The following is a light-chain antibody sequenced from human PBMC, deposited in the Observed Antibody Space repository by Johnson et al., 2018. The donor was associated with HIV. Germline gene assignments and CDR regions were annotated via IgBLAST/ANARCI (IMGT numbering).Light chain of an antibody. CDR3: GTWASSLSADV. CDR2: DNN. CDR1: SSNIGNNY. Sequence: QLVLTQPPSVSAAPGQKVTISCSGSSSNIGNNYVSWYQQLPGTAPKLLIYDNNKRPSGIPDRISGSKSGTSATLGITGLQTGDEADYYCGTWASSLSADVFGTGTTVTVL. J-gene: IGLJ1*01. V-gene: IGLV1-51*01.